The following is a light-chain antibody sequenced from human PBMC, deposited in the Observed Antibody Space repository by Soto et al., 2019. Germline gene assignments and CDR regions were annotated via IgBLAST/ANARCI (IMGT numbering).Light chain of an antibody. CDR3: ASWDDSLSGPV. CDR1: SSNIGSNY. CDR2: TNN. Sequence: QSVLTQPPSASGTPGQRVTISCSGSSSNIGSNYVYWYQQVPGTAPNLVIYTNNQWPSGVPDRFSGSKSGTSASLAITGLRSEDEAAYYCASWDDSLSGPVFGGGTQLTVL. J-gene: IGLJ3*02. V-gene: IGLV1-47*02.